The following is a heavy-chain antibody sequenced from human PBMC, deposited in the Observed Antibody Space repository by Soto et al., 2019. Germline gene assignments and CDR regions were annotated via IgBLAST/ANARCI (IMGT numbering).Heavy chain of an antibody. CDR3: ARGVLGYSGYDYPDY. D-gene: IGHD5-12*01. CDR1: GGTFSSYA. CDR2: IIPIFGTA. J-gene: IGHJ4*02. Sequence: ASVKVSCKASGGTFSSYAISWVRQAPGQGLEWMGGIIPIFGTANYAQKFQGRVTITADESTSTAYMELSSLRSEDTAVYYCARGVLGYSGYDYPDYWGQGTLVTVSS. V-gene: IGHV1-69*13.